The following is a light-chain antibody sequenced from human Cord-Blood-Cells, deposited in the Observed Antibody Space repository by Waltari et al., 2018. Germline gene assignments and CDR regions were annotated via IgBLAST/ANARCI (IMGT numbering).Light chain of an antibody. Sequence: SCRASQSVSSSYLAWYQQKPGQAPRLLIYGASSRATGIPDRFSGSGSGTDFTLTISRLEPEDFAVYYCQQYGSPPITFGQGTRLEIK. V-gene: IGKV3-20*01. CDR1: QSVSSSY. CDR3: QQYGSPPIT. J-gene: IGKJ5*01. CDR2: GAS.